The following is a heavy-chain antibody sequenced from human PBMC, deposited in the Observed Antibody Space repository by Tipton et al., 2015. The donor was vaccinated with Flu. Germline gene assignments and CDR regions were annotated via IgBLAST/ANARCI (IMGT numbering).Heavy chain of an antibody. V-gene: IGHV4-34*01. CDR2: INHSGST. J-gene: IGHJ3*02. D-gene: IGHD2-21*02. Sequence: SLRLSCAVYGGSFSGYYWSWIRQPPGKGLEWIGEINHSGSTNYNPSLKSRVTISGDTSKNQFSLKLSSVTAADTAVYYCATHCVGVCSHAFDIWGQGTMVTVSS. CDR3: ATHCVGVCSHAFDI. CDR1: GGSFSGYY.